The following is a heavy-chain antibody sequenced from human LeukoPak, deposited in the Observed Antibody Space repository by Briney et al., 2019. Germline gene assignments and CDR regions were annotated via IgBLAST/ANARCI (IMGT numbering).Heavy chain of an antibody. CDR2: ILGSGGST. J-gene: IGHJ4*02. D-gene: IGHD3-9*01. CDR1: GFTFSNYA. V-gene: IGHV3-23*01. Sequence: QPGASLRLSCAASGFTFSNYAMSWVRQAPGKGLEWVSAILGSGGSTYYADSVKGRFTVSRDNSKSPLYLQMNSLRAEDTALYYCAKWGDYDVLTGYYVPDYWGQGTLVTVSS. CDR3: AKWGDYDVLTGYYVPDY.